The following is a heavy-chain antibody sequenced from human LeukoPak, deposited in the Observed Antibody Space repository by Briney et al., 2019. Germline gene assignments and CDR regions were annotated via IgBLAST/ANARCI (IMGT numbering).Heavy chain of an antibody. CDR3: ARSAHYDILTGYLDY. CDR2: ISYDGSNK. Sequence: GGSLRLSCAASGFTFSSYAMHWVRQAPGKGLEWVAVISYDGSNKYYADSVKGRFTISRDNSKNTLYLQMNSLRAEDTAVYYCARSAHYDILTGYLDYWGQETLVTVSS. CDR1: GFTFSSYA. V-gene: IGHV3-30*04. D-gene: IGHD3-9*01. J-gene: IGHJ4*02.